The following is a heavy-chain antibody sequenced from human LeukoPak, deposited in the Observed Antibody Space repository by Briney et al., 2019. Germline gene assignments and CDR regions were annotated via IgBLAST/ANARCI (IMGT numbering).Heavy chain of an antibody. J-gene: IGHJ4*02. CDR2: IRYDGSNK. V-gene: IGHV3-30*02. D-gene: IGHD1-26*01. CDR1: GFTFSSYG. Sequence: GGSLRLSCAASGFTFSSYGMHWVRQAPGKGLEWVAFIRYDGSNKYYADSVKGRFTISRDNSKNTLYLQMNSLRAEDTAVYYCAKDKAWELPHYFDYWGQGTLVTVSS. CDR3: AKDKAWELPHYFDY.